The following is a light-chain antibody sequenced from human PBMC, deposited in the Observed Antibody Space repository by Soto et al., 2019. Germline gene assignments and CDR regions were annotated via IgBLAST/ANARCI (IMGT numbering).Light chain of an antibody. CDR1: LGISSW. CDR2: AAS. Sequence: DIQMTQPPSSVSASVGDRVTITCRASLGISSWLARYQQKPGKAPKLLIYAASSLQSGVPSRFSGSGYGTDFTRPVSGLQPEYFATYYGHQANSYPYTFGQGTKLEIK. V-gene: IGKV1-12*01. CDR3: HQANSYPYT. J-gene: IGKJ2*01.